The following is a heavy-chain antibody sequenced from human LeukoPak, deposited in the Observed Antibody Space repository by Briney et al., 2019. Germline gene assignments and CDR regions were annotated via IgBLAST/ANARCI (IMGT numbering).Heavy chain of an antibody. CDR3: ARDRYYYDSSGYHDY. CDR2: INPNSGGT. CDR1: GYTFTGYY. Sequence: ASVKVSCKASGYTFTGYYMHWVRQAPGQGLEWMGWINPNSGGTNYAQKFQGRVTMTRDTSISIAYMELSRLRSDDTAVYYCARDRYYYDSSGYHDYWGQGTLVTVSS. J-gene: IGHJ4*02. D-gene: IGHD3-22*01. V-gene: IGHV1-2*02.